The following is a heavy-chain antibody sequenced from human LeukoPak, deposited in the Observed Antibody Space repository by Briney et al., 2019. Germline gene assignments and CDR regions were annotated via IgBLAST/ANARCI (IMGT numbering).Heavy chain of an antibody. D-gene: IGHD6-19*01. Sequence: PGGSLRLSCAASGFTFSSHAMSWVRQAPGKGLEWVSGISGSGGSTYYADSVKGRFTISRDNSKNTLYLQMNSLRAEDTAVYYCAKDIAVGFRYYYYYGMDVWGQGTTVTVSS. J-gene: IGHJ6*02. CDR2: ISGSGGST. V-gene: IGHV3-23*01. CDR1: GFTFSSHA. CDR3: AKDIAVGFRYYYYYGMDV.